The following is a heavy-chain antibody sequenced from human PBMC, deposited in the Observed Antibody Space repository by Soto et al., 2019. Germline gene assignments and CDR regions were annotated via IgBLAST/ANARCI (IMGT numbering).Heavy chain of an antibody. CDR3: VRVPDY. Sequence: QLQLQASGSGLVKPSQTLSLTCAVSGGSISSGGYSWSWIRQPPGKGLDWIGYIYHSGSTYYTPSIKSRVTISVDRSKNKFSLKLSSVTAAVSAVYYCVRVPDYWGQGTLVTVSS. V-gene: IGHV4-30-2*01. CDR1: GGSISSGGYS. CDR2: IYHSGST. J-gene: IGHJ4*02.